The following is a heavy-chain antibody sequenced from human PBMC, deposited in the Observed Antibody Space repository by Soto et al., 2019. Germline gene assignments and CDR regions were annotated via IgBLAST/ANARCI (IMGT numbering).Heavy chain of an antibody. D-gene: IGHD6-13*01. CDR2: ISHDGNHK. Sequence: QVQLVEAGGGVVQPGGSLTLSCTASGFTFKPYGLNWVRQAPGKGLEWVSVISHDGNHKDHADSVKGRFTGSRDNSKNTLYLQMKSLRVDDTATYYCATERSSWHREDYWGQGNRVTVSS. CDR3: ATERSSWHREDY. CDR1: GFTFKPYG. J-gene: IGHJ4*02. V-gene: IGHV3-30*03.